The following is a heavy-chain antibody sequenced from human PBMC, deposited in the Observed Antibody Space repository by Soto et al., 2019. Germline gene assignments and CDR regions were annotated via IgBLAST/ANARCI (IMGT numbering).Heavy chain of an antibody. CDR3: AATVFEEYSHYALDV. Sequence: PSESLSLTCAVSGDSITSVGFSWSWIRQPPGKALEWIGYIYHTGTTYYTAALKSRVTVSLDRSKKRISPSLNSVTAADTAVYYCAATVFEEYSHYALDVWGQGTTVTVSS. CDR1: GDSITSVGFS. D-gene: IGHD2-21*01. CDR2: IYHTGTT. J-gene: IGHJ6*02. V-gene: IGHV4-30-2*01.